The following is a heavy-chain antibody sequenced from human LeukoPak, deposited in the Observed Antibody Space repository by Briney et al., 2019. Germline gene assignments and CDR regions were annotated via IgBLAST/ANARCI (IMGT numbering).Heavy chain of an antibody. CDR2: MNPNSGNT. V-gene: IGHV1-8*03. Sequence: ASVKVSCMASGYTFTSYDINWVRQATGQGLEWMGWMNPNSGNTGYAQKFQGRVTITRNTSISTAYMELSSLRSEDTAVYYCARSKPIMSYMDVWGKGTTVTVSS. J-gene: IGHJ6*03. CDR3: ARSKPIMSYMDV. CDR1: GYTFTSYD.